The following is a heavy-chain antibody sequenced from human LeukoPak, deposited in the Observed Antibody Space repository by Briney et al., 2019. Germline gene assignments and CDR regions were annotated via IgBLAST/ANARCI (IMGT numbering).Heavy chain of an antibody. J-gene: IGHJ4*02. V-gene: IGHV3-33*01. CDR2: IWYDGSNK. CDR3: ARVLKAREVLGADFDY. CDR1: GFTFSSYG. Sequence: GGSLRLSCAASGFTFSSYGMHWVRQAPGKGLEWVAVIWYDGSNKYYADSVKGRFTISRDNAKNSLYLQMNSLRAEDTAVYYCARVLKAREVLGADFDYWGQGTLVTVSS. D-gene: IGHD1-26*01.